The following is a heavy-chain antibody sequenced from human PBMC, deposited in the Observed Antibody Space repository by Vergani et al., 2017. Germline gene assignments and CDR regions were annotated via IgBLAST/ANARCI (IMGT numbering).Heavy chain of an antibody. Sequence: EVQLVESGGGLVKPGGSLRLSCAASGFTFSSYSMNWVRQAPGKGLEWVSSISSSSSYIYYADSVKGRFTISRDNAKNSLYLQMNSLRAEDTAVYYCARDWTRYCSSTSCYLPDYWGQGTLVTVSS. CDR1: GFTFSSYS. D-gene: IGHD2-2*01. CDR3: ARDWTRYCSSTSCYLPDY. CDR2: ISSSSSYI. V-gene: IGHV3-21*01. J-gene: IGHJ4*02.